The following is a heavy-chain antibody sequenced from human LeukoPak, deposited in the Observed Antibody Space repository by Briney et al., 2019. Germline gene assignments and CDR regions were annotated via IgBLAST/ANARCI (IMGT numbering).Heavy chain of an antibody. D-gene: IGHD3-10*01. CDR1: GYTFTSYG. Sequence: ASVKASCKASGYTFTSYGISWVRQAPGQGLEWMGWISAYNGNTNYAQKLQGRVTMTTDTSTSTAYMELRSLRSDDTAVYYCARDQFGELGGNWFDPWGQGTLVTVSS. CDR2: ISAYNGNT. J-gene: IGHJ5*02. CDR3: ARDQFGELGGNWFDP. V-gene: IGHV1-18*01.